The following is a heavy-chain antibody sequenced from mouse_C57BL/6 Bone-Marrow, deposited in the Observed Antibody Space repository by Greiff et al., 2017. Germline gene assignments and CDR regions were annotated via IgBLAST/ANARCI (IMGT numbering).Heavy chain of an antibody. D-gene: IGHD1-1*01. J-gene: IGHJ4*01. Sequence: VQLQQSGAELVRPGASVKLSCTASGFNIKDDYMHWVKRRPEQGLEWIGWIEPENGDTEYASKFQGKATITADTSSNTAYLQLSSLTSEDTAVYYCTTYLVPYYGSSMDYWGQGTSVTVSS. CDR2: IEPENGDT. CDR1: GFNIKDDY. V-gene: IGHV14-4*01. CDR3: TTYLVPYYGSSMDY.